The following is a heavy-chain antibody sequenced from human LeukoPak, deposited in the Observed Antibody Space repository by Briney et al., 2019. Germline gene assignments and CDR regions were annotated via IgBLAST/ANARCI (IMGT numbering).Heavy chain of an antibody. CDR1: GYTFNGFY. D-gene: IGHD4-11*01. CDR3: ARWTATVTTPDY. J-gene: IGHJ4*02. CDR2: INPNSGGT. Sequence: AASVKVSCKASGYTFNGFYLHWVRQAPGQGLEWMGWINPNSGGTNYAQKFQGRVTMTRDTPISTAYMELSRLRSDDTAVYYCARWTATVTTPDYWGQGTLVTVSS. V-gene: IGHV1-2*02.